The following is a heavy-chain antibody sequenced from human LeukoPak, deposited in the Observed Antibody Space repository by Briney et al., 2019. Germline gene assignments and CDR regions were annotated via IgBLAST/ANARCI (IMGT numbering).Heavy chain of an antibody. CDR1: GFTFTSYG. Sequence: SGGSLRLSCVASGFTFTSYGMSWVRQAPGKRLEWVSGISGSGDATYYADSVKGRFTISRDNSKNTLYLQMNSLRAEETAVYYCAKLRGLSSSSENNWFGPWGQGTLVTVSS. V-gene: IGHV3-23*01. CDR3: AKLRGLSSSSENNWFGP. J-gene: IGHJ5*02. D-gene: IGHD6-6*01. CDR2: ISGSGDAT.